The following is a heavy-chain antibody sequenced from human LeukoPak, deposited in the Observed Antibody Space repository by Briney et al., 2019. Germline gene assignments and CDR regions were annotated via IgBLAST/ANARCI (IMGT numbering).Heavy chain of an antibody. J-gene: IGHJ4*02. Sequence: PGGSLRLSCAASGFTFSKAWLSWVRQAPGKGLEWLGRIKNKTDGGTTDYAAPVQGRFTISRDDSTNTLYLQMNSLKTEDTAVYYCTTQTTVTADYWAQGTLVTVSS. CDR3: TTQTTVTADY. V-gene: IGHV3-15*01. D-gene: IGHD4-17*01. CDR2: IKNKTDGGTT. CDR1: GFTFSKAW.